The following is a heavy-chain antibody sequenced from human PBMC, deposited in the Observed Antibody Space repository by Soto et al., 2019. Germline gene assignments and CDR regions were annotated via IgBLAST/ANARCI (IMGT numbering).Heavy chain of an antibody. D-gene: IGHD2-2*01. V-gene: IGHV3-21*01. Sequence: EVQLVESGGGLVKPGGSLRLSCAASGFTFSSYSMNWVRQAPGKGLEWVSSITSRSSYIYYADSVKGRFTISRDKANNSMYLQMNSLRAEDTAVYYCAREGCTSTGCYDAFDIWGQGTIVTVSS. CDR1: GFTFSSYS. CDR2: ITSRSSYI. J-gene: IGHJ3*02. CDR3: AREGCTSTGCYDAFDI.